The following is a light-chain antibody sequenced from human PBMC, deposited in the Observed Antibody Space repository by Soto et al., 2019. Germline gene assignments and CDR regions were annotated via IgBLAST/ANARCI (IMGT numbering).Light chain of an antibody. CDR2: QVS. J-gene: IGLJ1*01. CDR3: CSSAGSNPCV. CDR1: SSDVGGYTY. V-gene: IGLV2-14*01. Sequence: QSALTQPASVSGSPGQSITISCTGTSSDVGGYTYVSWYQQHPGKAPKLMIYQVSNRPSGISNRFSGSKSGNTASLTISGLQAEDEADYYCCSSAGSNPCVFGAGTKVTVL.